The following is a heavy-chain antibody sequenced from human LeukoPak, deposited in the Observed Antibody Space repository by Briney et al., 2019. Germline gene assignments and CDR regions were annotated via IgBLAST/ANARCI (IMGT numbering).Heavy chain of an antibody. CDR2: VSYDGIIK. D-gene: IGHD3-16*01. CDR1: GFTFSGCA. Sequence: TGGSLRLSCATSGFTFSGCAMHWVRQAPGKGLEWVAVVSYDGIIKYYADSLKGRFTISRDNSKNTRYLQMNSLRTEDTAMYYCATGGGLATEIDYWGQGTLVTVSS. J-gene: IGHJ4*02. V-gene: IGHV3-30*04. CDR3: ATGGGLATEIDY.